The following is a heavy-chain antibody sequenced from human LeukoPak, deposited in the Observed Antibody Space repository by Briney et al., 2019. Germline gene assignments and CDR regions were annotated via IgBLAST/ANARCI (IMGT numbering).Heavy chain of an antibody. CDR1: GGTFSSYA. V-gene: IGHV1-69*13. Sequence: SVNVSCKASGGTFSSYAISWVRQAPGQGLEWMGGIIPIFGTANYAQKFQGRVTITADESTSTAYMELSSLRSEDTAVYYCATGRPRFSPRARNYDSSGYADYWGQGTLVTVSS. D-gene: IGHD3-22*01. CDR3: ATGRPRFSPRARNYDSSGYADY. CDR2: IIPIFGTA. J-gene: IGHJ4*02.